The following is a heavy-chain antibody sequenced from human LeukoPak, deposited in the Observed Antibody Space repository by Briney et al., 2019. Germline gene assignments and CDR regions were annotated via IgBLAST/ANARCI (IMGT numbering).Heavy chain of an antibody. Sequence: SETLSLTCTVSGGSISTYYWSWVRQPPGKGLEWIGYIYYTGDTRSNPSLKSRVTLLVDTSKNQFSLRLTSVTAADTAVYYCARHQRGFRDGGDCPYYFDHWGQGTLVTVSS. J-gene: IGHJ4*02. CDR3: ARHQRGFRDGGDCPYYFDH. CDR1: GGSISTYY. V-gene: IGHV4-59*08. CDR2: IYYTGDT. D-gene: IGHD2-21*02.